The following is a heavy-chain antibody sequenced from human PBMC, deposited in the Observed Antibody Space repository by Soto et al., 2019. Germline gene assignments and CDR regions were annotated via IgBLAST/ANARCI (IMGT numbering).Heavy chain of an antibody. Sequence: EVQLVESGGGLVQPGGSLRLSCAASGFTFSSYWMSWVRQAPGKGLEWVANIKQDGSEKYYVDSVKGRLTISRDNPKNSLYLQMNSLRAEDTAVCYCAREGEGYFDYWGQGTLVTVSS. CDR3: AREGEGYFDY. J-gene: IGHJ4*02. D-gene: IGHD3-16*01. CDR2: IKQDGSEK. CDR1: GFTFSSYW. V-gene: IGHV3-7*01.